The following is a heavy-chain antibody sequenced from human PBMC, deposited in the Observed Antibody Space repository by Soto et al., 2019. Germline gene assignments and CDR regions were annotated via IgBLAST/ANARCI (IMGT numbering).Heavy chain of an antibody. D-gene: IGHD4-17*01. J-gene: IGHJ2*01. CDR2: IFSNDEK. V-gene: IGHV2-26*01. Sequence: QVTLKESGPVLVKPTETLTLTCTVSGFSLSNARMGMSWIRQPPGKALEWLAHIFSNDEKSYSTSLKSRLTISKATSKRQVVLTMTKMDPVDTATYYCARIDYGDRHYWYFDLWGRGTLVTVSS. CDR3: ARIDYGDRHYWYFDL. CDR1: GFSLSNARMG.